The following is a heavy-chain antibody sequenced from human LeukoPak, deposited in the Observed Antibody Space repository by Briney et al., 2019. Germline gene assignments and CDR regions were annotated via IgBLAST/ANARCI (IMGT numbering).Heavy chain of an antibody. CDR1: GFIFSTYG. CDR3: ARSMSTVTTRYFDL. J-gene: IGHJ2*01. D-gene: IGHD4-17*01. CDR2: ISGSGGTT. Sequence: GGSLRLSCAASGFIFSTYGMSWVRQAPGKGLEWVSGISGSGGTTYYADSVKGRFTISRDNAKNSLYLQMNSLRAEDTAFFYCARSMSTVTTRYFDLWGRGTLVTVSS. V-gene: IGHV3-23*01.